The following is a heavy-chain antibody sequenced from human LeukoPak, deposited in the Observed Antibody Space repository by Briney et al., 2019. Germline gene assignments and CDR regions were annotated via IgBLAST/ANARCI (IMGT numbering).Heavy chain of an antibody. D-gene: IGHD5-18*01. Sequence: PGGSLRLSCAASGFTFSSYAMSWVRQAPGKGLEWVSAISGSGGSTYYADSVKGRFTISRDNAKNSLYLQMNSLRAEDTAVYYCARDWRIQLDNWFDPWGQGTLVTVSS. CDR2: ISGSGGST. V-gene: IGHV3-23*01. CDR1: GFTFSSYA. CDR3: ARDWRIQLDNWFDP. J-gene: IGHJ5*02.